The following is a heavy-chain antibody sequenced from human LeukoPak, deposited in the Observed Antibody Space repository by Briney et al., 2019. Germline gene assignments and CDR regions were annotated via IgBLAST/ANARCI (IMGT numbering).Heavy chain of an antibody. V-gene: IGHV3-48*03. CDR3: ARRTGTNPFDY. D-gene: IGHD7-27*01. Sequence: PGGSLRLSCAASGFTFSSYEMNWVRQAPGKGLEWVPYISSSGSTIYYADSVKGRFTISRDNAKNSLYLQMNSLRAEDTAVYYCARRTGTNPFDYWGQGTLVTVSS. J-gene: IGHJ4*02. CDR1: GFTFSSYE. CDR2: ISSSGSTI.